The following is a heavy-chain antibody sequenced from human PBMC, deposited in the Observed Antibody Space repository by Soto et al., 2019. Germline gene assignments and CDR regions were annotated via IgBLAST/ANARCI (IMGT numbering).Heavy chain of an antibody. D-gene: IGHD5-18*01. J-gene: IGHJ4*02. Sequence: GGSLRLSCAASGFTFSYYGMHWVRQAPGKGLEWVTVISYDGTNKYYADSVKGRFTISRDNSKNMVYLQINSLRAEDTAVYYCARDRVDTPMERSFYFDYWGQGTLVTVSS. CDR2: ISYDGTNK. V-gene: IGHV3-30*03. CDR1: GFTFSYYG. CDR3: ARDRVDTPMERSFYFDY.